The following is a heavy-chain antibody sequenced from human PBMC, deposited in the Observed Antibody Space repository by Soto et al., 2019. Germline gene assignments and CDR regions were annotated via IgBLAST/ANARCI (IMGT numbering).Heavy chain of an antibody. CDR1: GGTFSSYA. CDR3: ARDEGYSSGADAFDI. CDR2: IIPIFGTA. Sequence: QVQLVQSGAEVKKPGSSVKVSCKASGGTFSSYAISWVRQAPGQGLEWMGGIIPIFGTANYAQKFQGRVTISEDESTGTAYRELSSLRSEDTAVYYCARDEGYSSGADAFDIWGQGTMVTVSS. V-gene: IGHV1-69*01. D-gene: IGHD5-18*01. J-gene: IGHJ3*02.